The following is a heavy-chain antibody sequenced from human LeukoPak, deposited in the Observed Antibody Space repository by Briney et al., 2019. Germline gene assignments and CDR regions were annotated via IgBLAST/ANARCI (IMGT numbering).Heavy chain of an antibody. J-gene: IGHJ4*02. V-gene: IGHV3-21*01. CDR3: ARGSASSSWYKSDDY. CDR2: TSSSRTHT. D-gene: IGHD6-13*01. CDR1: GSTFSSYC. Sequence: PGGSLRLSCAASGSTFSSYCAKWDSHAPGKGLEWVSSTSSSRTHTIYADSVKGRFTISRDNAKNPLYLQMNSLRAEDTAVYYCARGSASSSWYKSDDYWGQGTLVTVSS.